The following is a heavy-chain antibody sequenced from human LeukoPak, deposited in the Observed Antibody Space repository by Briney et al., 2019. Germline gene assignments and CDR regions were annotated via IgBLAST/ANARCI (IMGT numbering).Heavy chain of an antibody. J-gene: IGHJ6*03. V-gene: IGHV1-69*06. CDR2: INPVFGTT. D-gene: IGHD1-14*01. CDR3: AKDPQITQAAYFYFYIDV. Sequence: PVRASCTAFRGTFNTLSITWVRQARRQGLECMGRINPVFGTTNSAHKFQGRVTSTAEKSTSTAYVDLTTLRSDDTGVYFCAKDPQITQAAYFYFYIDVWAGRTAVSVSS. CDR1: RGTFNTLS.